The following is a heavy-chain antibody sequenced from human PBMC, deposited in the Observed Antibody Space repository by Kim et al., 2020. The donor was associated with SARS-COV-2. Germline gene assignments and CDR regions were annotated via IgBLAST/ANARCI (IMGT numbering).Heavy chain of an antibody. CDR3: AKDPQQLVFHAEYFQH. CDR1: GFTFSSYG. J-gene: IGHJ1*01. V-gene: IGHV3-30*18. CDR2: ISYDGSNK. Sequence: GGSLRLSCAASGFTFSSYGMHWVRQAPGKGLEWVAVISYDGSNKYYADSVKGRFTISRDNSKNTLYLQMNSLRAEDTAVYYCAKDPQQLVFHAEYFQHWGQGTLVTVSS. D-gene: IGHD6-13*01.